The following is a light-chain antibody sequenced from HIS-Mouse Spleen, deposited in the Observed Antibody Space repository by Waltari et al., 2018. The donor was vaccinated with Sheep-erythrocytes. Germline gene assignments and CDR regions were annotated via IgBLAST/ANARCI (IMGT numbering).Light chain of an antibody. CDR3: SSYTSSSTLFYV. CDR1: SSDVGGYNY. Sequence: QSALTQPASVSGSPGQSITISCTGTSSDVGGYNYVSWYQQHPGKAPTLMIYDVSNRPSGVSNRFSGSKSGNTASLTISGLQAEDEADYYCSSYTSSSTLFYVFGTGTKVTVL. J-gene: IGLJ1*01. V-gene: IGLV2-14*03. CDR2: DVS.